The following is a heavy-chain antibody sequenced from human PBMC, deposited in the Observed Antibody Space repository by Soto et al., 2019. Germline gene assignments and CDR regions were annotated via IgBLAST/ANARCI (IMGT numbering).Heavy chain of an antibody. Sequence: ASETLSLTCTVSGGSISSSSYYWGWIRQPPGKGLEWIGSIYYSGSTYYNPSLKSRVTISVDTSKNQFSLKLSSVTAADTAVYYCARRKPPYGDYGGDFDYWGQGTLVTVSS. CDR3: ARRKPPYGDYGGDFDY. V-gene: IGHV4-39*01. CDR2: IYYSGST. D-gene: IGHD4-17*01. J-gene: IGHJ4*02. CDR1: GGSISSSSYY.